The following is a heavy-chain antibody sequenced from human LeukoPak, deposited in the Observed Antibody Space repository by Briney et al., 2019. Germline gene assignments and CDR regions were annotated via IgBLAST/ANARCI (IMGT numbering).Heavy chain of an antibody. V-gene: IGHV4-61*02. J-gene: IGHJ6*03. CDR3: ARTTYFVDPSSYKQEYYYSFYMDV. Sequence: SETLSLTCSVSGGFMNSGSYYWSWIRQPAGKRLEWIGRIYTSGRTDYNPSLKSRVTISADMSNNQFSLTLTSVTAADTAMYYCARTTYFVDPSSYKQEYYYSFYMDVWGKGTTVTISS. CDR1: GGFMNSGSYY. CDR2: IYTSGRT. D-gene: IGHD3-10*01.